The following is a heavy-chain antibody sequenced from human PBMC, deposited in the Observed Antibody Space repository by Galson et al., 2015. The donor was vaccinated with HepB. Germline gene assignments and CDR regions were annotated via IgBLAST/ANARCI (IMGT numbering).Heavy chain of an antibody. D-gene: IGHD6-19*01. CDR3: ATEQPPLAGNQIPFYYYFYAMDV. Sequence: SLRLSCAASGFTFSSFGMHWLRQAPGKGLEWVAVIWYEGSNKYDADYVRGRFTISRDNSKNTLYLQMNSLRAEDTAVYSCATEQPPLAGNQIPFYYYFYAMDVWGQGTTVTVSS. CDR2: IWYEGSNK. CDR1: GFTFSSFG. J-gene: IGHJ6*02. V-gene: IGHV3-33*01.